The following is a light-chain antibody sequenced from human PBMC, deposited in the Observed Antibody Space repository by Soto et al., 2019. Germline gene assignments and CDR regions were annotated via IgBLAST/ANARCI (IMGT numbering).Light chain of an antibody. V-gene: IGKV1-9*01. J-gene: IGKJ1*01. CDR1: QSISTY. CDR3: QQLNTYPRT. Sequence: DIQLTQSPSFLSASVRDRVTITCRASQSISTYLAWYQQKPGKAPTLLIYAASTLLSGVPSRFSGSGSGTEFTLTISSLQPEDFATYYCQQLNTYPRTFGQGTKVEIK. CDR2: AAS.